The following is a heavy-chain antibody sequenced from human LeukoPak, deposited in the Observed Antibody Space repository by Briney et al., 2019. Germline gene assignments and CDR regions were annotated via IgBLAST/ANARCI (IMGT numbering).Heavy chain of an antibody. V-gene: IGHV3-30*02. Sequence: GGSLRLSCAASGFTFRSYGMHWVRQAPGKGLEWVAYIRYDGVKEYYADSVKGRFTISRDNSKNTLYLEMNSLRAEDTAVYYCAKPSLVYDTSGNFYFDFWGQGTLLTVSS. J-gene: IGHJ4*02. CDR1: GFTFRSYG. CDR2: IRYDGVKE. D-gene: IGHD3-22*01. CDR3: AKPSLVYDTSGNFYFDF.